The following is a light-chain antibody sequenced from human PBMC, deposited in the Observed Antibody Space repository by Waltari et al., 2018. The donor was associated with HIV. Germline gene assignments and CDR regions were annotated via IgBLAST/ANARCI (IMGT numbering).Light chain of an antibody. CDR3: SSQAGSKNFVI. V-gene: IGLV2-8*01. J-gene: IGLJ2*01. CDR1: NNDIGAYNY. CDR2: EVT. Sequence: QSALTQPPSASGSPGQSVTISSTGTNNDIGAYNYVSWYQQHPAKAPKLMIYEVTTRPPGVPARLSGSKYRNTASLTFYGLQAEDEADYYCSSQAGSKNFVIFGGGTKLTVL.